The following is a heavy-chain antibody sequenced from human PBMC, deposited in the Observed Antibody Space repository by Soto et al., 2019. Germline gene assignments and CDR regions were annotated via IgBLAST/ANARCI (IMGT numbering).Heavy chain of an antibody. CDR3: AREVGYQLLHQY. Sequence: ASETLSLTCTVSGGSISSSSYYWGWIRQPPGKGLEWIGSIYYSGSTYYNPSLKSRVTISVDTSKNQFSLTLSSVTAADTAVYFVAREVGYQLLHQYSVPGTPVPVSS. J-gene: IGHJ4*01. D-gene: IGHD2-2*01. CDR1: GGSISSSSYY. V-gene: IGHV4-39*02. CDR2: IYYSGST.